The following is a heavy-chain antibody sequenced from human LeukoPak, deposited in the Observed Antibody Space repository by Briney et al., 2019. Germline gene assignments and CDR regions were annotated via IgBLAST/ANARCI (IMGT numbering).Heavy chain of an antibody. V-gene: IGHV3-30*02. CDR3: ARDGSGSYSVSVSFDY. CDR1: GFTFSSNG. Sequence: PGGSLRLSCVASGFTFSSNGMHWVRQAPGKGLEWVTFIQYDGSKKYYADSVKGRFTISRDNSKNTLCLEMNSLRAEDTAVYYCARDGSGSYSVSVSFDYWGQGTLVTVSS. CDR2: IQYDGSKK. D-gene: IGHD1-26*01. J-gene: IGHJ4*02.